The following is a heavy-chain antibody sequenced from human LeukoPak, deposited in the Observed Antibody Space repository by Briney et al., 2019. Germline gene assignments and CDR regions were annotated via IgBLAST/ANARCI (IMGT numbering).Heavy chain of an antibody. CDR3: ARDRGGYCSSTSCYYYYGMDV. CDR2: ISSSSSYI. D-gene: IGHD2-2*01. Sequence: GGSLRLSCAASGFTFSSYAMSWVRQAPGKGLEWVSAISSSSSYIYYADSVKGRFTISRDNAKNSLYLQMNSLRAEDTAVYYCARDRGGYCSSTSCYYYYGMDVWGQGTTVTVSS. V-gene: IGHV3-21*01. CDR1: GFTFSSYA. J-gene: IGHJ6*02.